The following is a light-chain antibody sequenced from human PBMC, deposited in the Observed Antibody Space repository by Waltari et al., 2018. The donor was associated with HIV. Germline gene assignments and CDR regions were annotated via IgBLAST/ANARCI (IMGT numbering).Light chain of an antibody. V-gene: IGLV1-51*01. J-gene: IGLJ3*02. CDR1: SSNIGHNY. CDR2: DNN. Sequence: QSVLTQPPSVSAAPGQKVTISCSGSSSNIGHNYVSWYQQLPGTAPKLLIYDNNKRPSGIPDRFSGSKSGTSATLGINGLQTGDEADYYCGTWDSSLSAGVFGGGTKLTVL. CDR3: GTWDSSLSAGV.